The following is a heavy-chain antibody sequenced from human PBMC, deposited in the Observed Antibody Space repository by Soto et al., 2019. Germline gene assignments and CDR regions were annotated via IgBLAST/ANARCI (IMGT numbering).Heavy chain of an antibody. Sequence: RLTCAASAFTLSSDTMNWVRQAPGKELEWASSISGSSSYIYYAASLKGRFTISRDNAKTSLYLQMNSLRAEDTAVYYCARIRGGVVIRPDFDYWGQGTLVTVSS. D-gene: IGHD3-3*01. CDR2: ISGSSSYI. J-gene: IGHJ4*02. CDR3: ARIRGGVVIRPDFDY. V-gene: IGHV3-21*01. CDR1: AFTLSSDT.